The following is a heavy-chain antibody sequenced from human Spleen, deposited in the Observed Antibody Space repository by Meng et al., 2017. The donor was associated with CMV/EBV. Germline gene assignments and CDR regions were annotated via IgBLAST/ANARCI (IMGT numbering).Heavy chain of an antibody. J-gene: IGHJ6*02. CDR2: ISGGGGGT. CDR1: GFTFSSYA. CDR3: ARTRGASGGPQDGMDV. D-gene: IGHD3-10*01. Sequence: GESLKISCAASGFTFSSYAMSWVRQAPGKGLEWVSGISGGGGGTYYTDFVKGRFIISRDISKNTLYLQMNSLRPEDTAVFYCARTRGASGGPQDGMDVWGQGTTVTVSS. V-gene: IGHV3-23*01.